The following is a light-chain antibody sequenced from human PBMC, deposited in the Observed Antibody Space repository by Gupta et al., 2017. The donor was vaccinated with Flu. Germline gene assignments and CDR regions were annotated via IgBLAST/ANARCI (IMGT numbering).Light chain of an antibody. CDR2: DTS. CDR1: QSVSSS. CDR3: QHRSTWPLT. J-gene: IGKJ5*01. V-gene: IGKV3-11*01. Sequence: EIVFTQSPATLSLSPGERALLSCPASQSVSSSLACYRQKPGQAPRLLIYDTSNTATGLPDRFSGSGYGTYFTLTISILDPEDFAVYYCQHRSTWPLTFGQGTQVEIK.